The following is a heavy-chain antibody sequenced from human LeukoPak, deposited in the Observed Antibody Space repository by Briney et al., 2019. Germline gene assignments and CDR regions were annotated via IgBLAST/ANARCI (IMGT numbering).Heavy chain of an antibody. V-gene: IGHV1-69*10. D-gene: IGHD4/OR15-4a*01. Sequence: SVKVSCKASGGTFSNAEINWVRQSPGKGLEWMGRIIPILDLAKYPQKFQGRATITADKSTGTAYLKLSSLTSEDTAVYFCARAETMVDAFDMWGQGTMVTASS. CDR2: IIPILDLA. CDR1: GGTFSNAE. J-gene: IGHJ3*02. CDR3: ARAETMVDAFDM.